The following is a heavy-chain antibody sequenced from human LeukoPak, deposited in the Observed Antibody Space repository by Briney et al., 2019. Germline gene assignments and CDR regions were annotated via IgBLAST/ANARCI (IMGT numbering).Heavy chain of an antibody. V-gene: IGHV1-46*01. CDR1: GYTFTSYY. CDR3: ASICSSTSCYVEAFDI. CDR2: INPSGGST. D-gene: IGHD2-2*01. Sequence: ASVKVSCKASGYTFTSYYMHWVRQAPGQGLEWMGIINPSGGSTSYAQKFQGRVSMTRDTSTSTVYMELSSLRSEDTAVYYCASICSSTSCYVEAFDIWGQGTMVTVSS. J-gene: IGHJ3*02.